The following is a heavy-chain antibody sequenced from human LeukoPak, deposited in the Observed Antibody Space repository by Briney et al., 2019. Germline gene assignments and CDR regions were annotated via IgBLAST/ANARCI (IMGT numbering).Heavy chain of an antibody. Sequence: ASVKVSCKVSGYTLIELSMHWVRQAPGKGLEWMGGFDPEDGETIYAQKFQGRVTMTEDTSTDTAYMELSSLRSEDTAVYYCATDSDILTGYYSFDYWGQGTLVTVSS. D-gene: IGHD3-9*01. CDR1: GYTLIELS. V-gene: IGHV1-24*01. CDR2: FDPEDGET. J-gene: IGHJ4*02. CDR3: ATDSDILTGYYSFDY.